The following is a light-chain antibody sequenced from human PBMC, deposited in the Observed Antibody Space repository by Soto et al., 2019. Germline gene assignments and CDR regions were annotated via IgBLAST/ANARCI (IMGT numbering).Light chain of an antibody. V-gene: IGKV3-20*01. CDR2: GAS. J-gene: IGKJ1*01. CDR1: QSVSSSY. CDR3: QQYGSSPWT. Sequence: EIVLTQSPGTLSLSPGERATLSCRASQSVSSSYLAWYQQKPGQAPRLLIYGASSRATVIPDRFSGSGSGTDFTITISRLETEDFAMYYCQQYGSSPWTFGQGTKVEI.